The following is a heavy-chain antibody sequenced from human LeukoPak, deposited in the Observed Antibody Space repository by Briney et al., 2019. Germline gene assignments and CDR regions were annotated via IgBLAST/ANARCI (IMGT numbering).Heavy chain of an antibody. D-gene: IGHD3-3*01. CDR3: ARDGRPTYYDFWSGPTMFDP. CDR2: IYSGGST. J-gene: IGHJ5*02. CDR1: GFTVSSNY. V-gene: IGHV3-66*01. Sequence: GGSLRLSCAVSGFTVSSNYMSWVRQAPGKGLEWVSVIYSGGSTYYADSVKGRFTISRDNSKNTLYLQMNSLRAEDTAVYYCARDGRPTYYDFWSGPTMFDPWGQGTLVTVSS.